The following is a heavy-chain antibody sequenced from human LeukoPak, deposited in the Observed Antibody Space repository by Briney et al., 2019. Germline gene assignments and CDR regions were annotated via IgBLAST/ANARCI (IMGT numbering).Heavy chain of an antibody. V-gene: IGHV4-59*01. CDR1: GGSISSYY. CDR3: ARSRGYFDY. D-gene: IGHD3-10*01. Sequence: SETLSLTCTVSGGSISSYYWSWIRQPPGKGLEWIGYIYYSGSTNYNPSLKSRVTISVDTSKNQFSLKLSTVTGADTALYYCARSRGYFDYWGQGTLVTVSS. CDR2: IYYSGST. J-gene: IGHJ4*02.